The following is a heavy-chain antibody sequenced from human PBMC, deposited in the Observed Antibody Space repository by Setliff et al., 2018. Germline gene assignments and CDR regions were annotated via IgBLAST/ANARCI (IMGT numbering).Heavy chain of an antibody. D-gene: IGHD6-19*01. CDR3: ARGSVEYSRGWYYFDY. CDR2: IIPIFGTA. V-gene: IGHV1-69*05. Sequence: GASVKVSCKASGYSFSDYGISWVRRAPGQGLEWMGGIIPIFGTANYAQKFQGRVTITTDESTSTAYMELSSLRSEDTAVYYCARGSVEYSRGWYYFDYWAQGTLVTVSS. J-gene: IGHJ4*02. CDR1: GYSFSDYG.